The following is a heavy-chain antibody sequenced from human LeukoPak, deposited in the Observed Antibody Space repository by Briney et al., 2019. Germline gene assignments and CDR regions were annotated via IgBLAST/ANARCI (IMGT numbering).Heavy chain of an antibody. CDR3: ARGFNDFWSGSLRTFDY. CDR2: INPNSGNT. J-gene: IGHJ4*02. V-gene: IGHV1-8*01. D-gene: IGHD3-3*01. CDR1: GYTFTSYA. Sequence: PGASVKVSCKASGYTFTSYAINWVRQATGQGLEWMGWINPNSGNTGYAQKFQGRVTMTRNTSISTAYMELSSLRSEDTAVYYCARGFNDFWSGSLRTFDYWGQGTLVTVSS.